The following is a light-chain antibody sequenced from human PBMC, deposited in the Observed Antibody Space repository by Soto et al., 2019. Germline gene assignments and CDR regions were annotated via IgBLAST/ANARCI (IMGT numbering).Light chain of an antibody. Sequence: DIQMTQSPSSLSASVGDRVTITCRASQRISSSLNWYQQKPGKAPELLIFAASSLESGVPSRFSGSGSGTEFTLTFSSLQPDDFATYYCQQYNSYPVTFGQGTKLEIK. CDR3: QQYNSYPVT. CDR1: QRISSS. CDR2: AAS. V-gene: IGKV1-5*01. J-gene: IGKJ2*01.